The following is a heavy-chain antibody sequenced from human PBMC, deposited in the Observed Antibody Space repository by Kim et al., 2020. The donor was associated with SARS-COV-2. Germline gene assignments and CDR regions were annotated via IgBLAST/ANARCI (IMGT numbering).Heavy chain of an antibody. Sequence: KTKDPQKFQGRVTMTRDTSANTAYMDLSSLKSEDTAIYYCARDMNPTVYDYWGQGTLVTVSS. J-gene: IGHJ4*02. V-gene: IGHV1-3*01. CDR3: ARDMNPTVYDY. D-gene: IGHD4-4*01. CDR2: KT.